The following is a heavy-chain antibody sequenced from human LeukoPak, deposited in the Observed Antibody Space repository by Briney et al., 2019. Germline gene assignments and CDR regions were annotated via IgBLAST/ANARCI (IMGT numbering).Heavy chain of an antibody. CDR3: ARGQYHYDSSGYYQFDY. Sequence: GGSLRLSCAASGFTFSDYYMSWIRQAPGKGLEWVSYISGSGSATYNADSVKGRFTISRDNAKNSLYLQMNSLRAEDTAVYYCARGQYHYDSSGYYQFDYWGQGTLVTVSS. CDR1: GFTFSDYY. CDR2: ISGSGSAT. D-gene: IGHD3-22*01. J-gene: IGHJ4*02. V-gene: IGHV3-11*01.